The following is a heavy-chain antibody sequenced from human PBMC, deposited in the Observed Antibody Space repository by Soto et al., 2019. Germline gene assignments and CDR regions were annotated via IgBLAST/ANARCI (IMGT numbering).Heavy chain of an antibody. Sequence: EVQLVESGGGLVQPGGSLRLSCVASGFTFRSYWMSWVRQAPGKGLEWVANINEDESEKNYVDPVKGRFTISRDNATTALYLQMNRLSAEDTAMYFCARGDFYSGDLWGQGTLVTVSP. CDR2: INEDESEK. D-gene: IGHD4-4*01. CDR1: GFTFRSYW. J-gene: IGHJ5*02. V-gene: IGHV3-7*05. CDR3: ARGDFYSGDL.